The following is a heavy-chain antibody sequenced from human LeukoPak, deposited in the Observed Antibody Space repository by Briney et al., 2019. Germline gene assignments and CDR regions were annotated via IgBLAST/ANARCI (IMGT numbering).Heavy chain of an antibody. V-gene: IGHV4-59*01. J-gene: IGHJ6*02. CDR2: IYYSGST. D-gene: IGHD6-13*01. CDR3: ARDELIAAAGTRDMYYCYGMDV. Sequence: SETPSLTCTVSGGSISSYYWSWIRQPPGKGLEWIGYIYYSGSTNYNPSLKSRVTISVDTSKSQFSLKLSSVTAADTAVYYCARDELIAAAGTRDMYYCYGMDVWGQGTTVTVSS. CDR1: GGSISSYY.